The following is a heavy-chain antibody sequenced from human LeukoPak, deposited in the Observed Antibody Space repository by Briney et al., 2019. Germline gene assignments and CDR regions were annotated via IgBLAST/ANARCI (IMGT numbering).Heavy chain of an antibody. CDR2: IKQDGSEK. Sequence: PGGSLRLSCAASGFTFSSYWMSWVRQAPGKGLEWVANIKQDGSEKYYVDSVKGRFTISRDNAKNSLYLQMNSLRAEDTAVYYCARELYSSSSNWVYWGQGTLVTVSS. CDR3: ARELYSSSSNWVY. J-gene: IGHJ4*02. CDR1: GFTFSSYW. D-gene: IGHD6-6*01. V-gene: IGHV3-7*01.